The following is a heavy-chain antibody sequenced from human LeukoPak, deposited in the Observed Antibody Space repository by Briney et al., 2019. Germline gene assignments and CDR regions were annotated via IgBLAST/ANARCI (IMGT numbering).Heavy chain of an antibody. J-gene: IGHJ4*02. D-gene: IGHD1-1*01. CDR3: ARHSQSGWARHIDY. V-gene: IGHV4-59*08. CDR2: IYYSGST. Sequence: SETLSLTCTVSGGSISGYYWSWIRQPPGKGLEWIGYIYYSGSTNYNPSLKSRATISVDTSKNQFSPKLSSVTAADTAIYYCARHSQSGWARHIDYWGQGTLVTVSS. CDR1: GGSISGYY.